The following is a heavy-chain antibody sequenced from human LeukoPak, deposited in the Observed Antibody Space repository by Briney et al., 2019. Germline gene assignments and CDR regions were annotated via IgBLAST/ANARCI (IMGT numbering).Heavy chain of an antibody. CDR3: ARGNYLVGATRTFVY. J-gene: IGHJ4*02. CDR1: GFAFSSYG. CDR2: IRYDGSNK. V-gene: IGHV3-30*02. Sequence: GGSLRLSCAASGFAFSSYGMHWVRQAPGKGLEWVAFIRYDGSNKYYADSVKGRFTISRDNSKNTLYLQMNRLRAEDTAVYYCARGNYLVGATRTFVYWGQGTLVTVSS. D-gene: IGHD1-26*01.